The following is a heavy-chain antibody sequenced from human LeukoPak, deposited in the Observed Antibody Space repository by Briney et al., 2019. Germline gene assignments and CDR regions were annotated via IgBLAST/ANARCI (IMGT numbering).Heavy chain of an antibody. J-gene: IGHJ4*02. CDR3: ARESPGNFDF. CDR1: GYTFTGYY. CDR2: INPNSGGT. Sequence: ASVKVSCKASGYTFTGYYMHWVRQAPGQGLEWMGWINPNSGGTNYAQKVQGRVTMTTDTSTSTIYMELRSLKSDDTAIYYCARESPGNFDFWGQGTLVTVSS. V-gene: IGHV1-2*02. D-gene: IGHD1-26*01.